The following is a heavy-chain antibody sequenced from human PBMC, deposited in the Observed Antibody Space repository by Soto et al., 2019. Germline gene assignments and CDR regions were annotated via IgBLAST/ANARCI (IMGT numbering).Heavy chain of an antibody. CDR3: ARPNWKGDNWFDP. D-gene: IGHD1-1*01. Sequence: VGSLRLSCAASGFTFSSYWMHWVRQAPGKGLVWVSRINSDGSRTTYADSVKGRFTISRDNAKNTLYLQMNSLRAEDTAVYYCARPNWKGDNWFDPWGQGTLVTVSS. CDR1: GFTFSSYW. J-gene: IGHJ5*02. V-gene: IGHV3-74*01. CDR2: INSDGSRT.